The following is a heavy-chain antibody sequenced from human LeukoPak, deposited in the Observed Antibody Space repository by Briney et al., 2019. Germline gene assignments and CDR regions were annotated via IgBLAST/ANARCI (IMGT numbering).Heavy chain of an antibody. Sequence: SETLSLTCTVSGGSVSSYYWSWIRQPAGKGLEWSGRIYTSGSTNYNPSLKSRVTMSVDTSKNQFSLKLSSVTAADTAVYYCARDSGSSSWDYYFDYWGQGTLVTVSS. V-gene: IGHV4-4*07. CDR1: GGSVSSYY. J-gene: IGHJ4*02. CDR2: IYTSGST. CDR3: ARDSGSSSWDYYFDY. D-gene: IGHD6-13*01.